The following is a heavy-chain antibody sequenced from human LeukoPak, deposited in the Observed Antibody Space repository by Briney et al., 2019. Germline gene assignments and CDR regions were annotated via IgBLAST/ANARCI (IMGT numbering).Heavy chain of an antibody. CDR2: MYFSGSG. Sequence: PSETLSLTCTVSGGSITDYYWSWIRQSPGKGLEWIGYMYFSGSGNYNPSLKSRVAISIDTSKNQFSLKVNSVTAADTAVYYCARALARITMVRGAHLTRKGFDPWGQGTLVTVSS. D-gene: IGHD3-10*01. V-gene: IGHV4-59*01. CDR3: ARALARITMVRGAHLTRKGFDP. CDR1: GGSITDYY. J-gene: IGHJ5*02.